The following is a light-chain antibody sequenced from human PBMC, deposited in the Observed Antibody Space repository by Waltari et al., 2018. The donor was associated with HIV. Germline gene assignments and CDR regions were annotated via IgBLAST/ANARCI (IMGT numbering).Light chain of an antibody. CDR3: CSYGGTYNV. V-gene: IGLV2-11*01. Sequence: QSALPQPRSVSGSPGQSVTISCTGTSSAVGGYNSVSWYQPHPGKAPKLLIYEVSKWPSGVPDRFSGSKSGNTASLTISGLRADDEADYYCCSYGGTYNVFGTGTKVTIL. CDR1: SSAVGGYNS. J-gene: IGLJ1*01. CDR2: EVS.